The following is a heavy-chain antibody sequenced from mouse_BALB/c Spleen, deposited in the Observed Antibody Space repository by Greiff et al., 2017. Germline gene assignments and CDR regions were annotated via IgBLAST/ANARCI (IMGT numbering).Heavy chain of an antibody. Sequence: EVQGVESGGGLVQPGGSLKLSCAASGFTFSSYGMSWVRQTPDKRLELVATINSNGGSTYYPDSVKGRFTISRDNAKNTLYLQMSSLKSEDTAMYYCARDLRLYYYAMDYWGQGTSVTVSS. CDR1: GFTFSSYG. CDR2: INSNGGST. V-gene: IGHV5-6-3*01. D-gene: IGHD2-2*01. CDR3: ARDLRLYYYAMDY. J-gene: IGHJ4*01.